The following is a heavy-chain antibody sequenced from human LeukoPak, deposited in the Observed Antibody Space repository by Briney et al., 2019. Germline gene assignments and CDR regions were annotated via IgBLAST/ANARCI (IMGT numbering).Heavy chain of an antibody. CDR1: GYTFTSYG. D-gene: IGHD6-19*01. V-gene: IGHV1-18*01. CDR2: ISAYNGNT. CDR3: ARDGARSSGWYSGAFDI. Sequence: ASVKVSCKASGYTFTSYGISWVRQAPGQGLEWMGWISAYNGNTNYAQKLQGRVTMTTDTSTSTAYMELRSLRSDDTAVYYCARDGARSSGWYSGAFDIWDQGTMVTVPS. J-gene: IGHJ3*02.